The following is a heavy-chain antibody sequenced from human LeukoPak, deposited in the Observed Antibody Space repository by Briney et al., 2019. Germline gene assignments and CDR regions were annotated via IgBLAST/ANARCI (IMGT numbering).Heavy chain of an antibody. D-gene: IGHD1-26*01. CDR2: INQDGSEK. CDR1: GFTFSTYW. Sequence: PGGSLRLSCAASGFTFSTYWMSWVRQAPGKGLEWVANINQDGSEKYYVDSVKGRFTISRDNAKNTLYLQMNSLRAEDTAVYYCARGTYGLRIDNWFDPWGQGTLVTVSS. V-gene: IGHV3-7*01. CDR3: ARGTYGLRIDNWFDP. J-gene: IGHJ5*02.